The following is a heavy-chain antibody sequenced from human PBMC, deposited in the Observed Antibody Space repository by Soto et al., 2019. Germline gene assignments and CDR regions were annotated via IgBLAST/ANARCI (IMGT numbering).Heavy chain of an antibody. V-gene: IGHV4-59*08. CDR3: ARHGKPTGGGGKRWFDP. Sequence: SETLSLTCTVSGGSISSYYWSWIRQPPGKGLEWIGYIYYSGSTNYNPSLKSRVTISVDTSKNQVPLHLNPLTASDSAVYYCARHGKPTGGGGKRWFDPWGQGTLVTVSS. CDR2: IYYSGST. CDR1: GGSISSYY. D-gene: IGHD2-15*01. J-gene: IGHJ5*02.